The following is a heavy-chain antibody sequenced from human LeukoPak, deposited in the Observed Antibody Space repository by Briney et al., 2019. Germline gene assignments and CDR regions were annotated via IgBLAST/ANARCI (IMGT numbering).Heavy chain of an antibody. Sequence: ASVKVSCKASGYTFTSYDINWVRQAPGQGLEWMGWINPNSGGTNYAQKFQGRVTMTRDTSISTAYMELGRLRSDDTAVYYCARSLIAAAGTNAFDIWGQGTMVTVSS. D-gene: IGHD6-13*01. V-gene: IGHV1-2*02. CDR2: INPNSGGT. J-gene: IGHJ3*02. CDR3: ARSLIAAAGTNAFDI. CDR1: GYTFTSYD.